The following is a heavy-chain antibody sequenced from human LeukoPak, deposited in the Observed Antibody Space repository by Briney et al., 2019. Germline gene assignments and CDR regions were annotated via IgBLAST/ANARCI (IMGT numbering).Heavy chain of an antibody. V-gene: IGHV4-34*01. CDR2: INHSGST. Sequence: KPSETLSLTCAVYGGSFSGYYWSWIRQPPGKGLEWIGEINHSGSTNYNPSLKSRATISVDTSKNQFSLRLSSVTAADTAVYYCAREWVVIGYCDYWGQGTLVTVSS. CDR1: GGSFSGYY. CDR3: AREWVVIGYCDY. D-gene: IGHD2-21*01. J-gene: IGHJ4*02.